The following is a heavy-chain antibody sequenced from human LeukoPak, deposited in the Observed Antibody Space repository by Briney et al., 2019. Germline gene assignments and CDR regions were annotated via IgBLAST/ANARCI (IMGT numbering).Heavy chain of an antibody. CDR3: ARSTIAASYSL. CDR1: GFTFSTYS. V-gene: IGHV3-21*01. Sequence: PGGSLRLSCVASGFTFSTYSMKWVRQAPGKGLEWVSSINSNGYYIYYADSVKGRFTISRDNSKNTLYPQMNSLRAEDTAVYYCARSTIAASYSLWGQGTLVTVSS. D-gene: IGHD6-13*01. J-gene: IGHJ4*02. CDR2: INSNGYYI.